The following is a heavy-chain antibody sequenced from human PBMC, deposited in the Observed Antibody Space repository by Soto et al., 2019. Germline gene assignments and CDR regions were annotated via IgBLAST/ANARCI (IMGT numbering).Heavy chain of an antibody. J-gene: IGHJ3*02. CDR2: ISSSSSYI. D-gene: IGHD3-3*01. Sequence: GSLRLSCAASGFTFSSYSMNWVRQAPGKGLEWVSSISSSSSYIYYADSVKGRFTISRDNAKNSLYLQMNSLRAEDTAVYYCARDGGRSLEWPAAFDIWGQGTMVTVSS. CDR3: ARDGGRSLEWPAAFDI. V-gene: IGHV3-21*01. CDR1: GFTFSSYS.